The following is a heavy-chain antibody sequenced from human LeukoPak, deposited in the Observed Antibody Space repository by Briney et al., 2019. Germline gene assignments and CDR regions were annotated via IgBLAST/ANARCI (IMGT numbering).Heavy chain of an antibody. CDR2: IYTSGST. CDR3: ARGGSSWYVKYNWFDP. D-gene: IGHD6-13*01. V-gene: IGHV4-4*07. J-gene: IGHJ5*02. Sequence: SETLSLTCTVSGGSISSYYWSWIRQPAGKGLEWIGRIYTSGSTNYNPSLKSRVTISVDTSKNQFSLKLSSVTAADTAVYYCARGGSSWYVKYNWFDPWGQGTLVTVSS. CDR1: GGSISSYY.